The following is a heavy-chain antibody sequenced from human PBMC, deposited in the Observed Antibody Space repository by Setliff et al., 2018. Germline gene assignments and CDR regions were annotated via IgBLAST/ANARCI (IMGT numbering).Heavy chain of an antibody. CDR1: GGTFTYYC. CDR3: ARGRNVAIRLLDS. J-gene: IGHJ4*02. Sequence: SETLSLTCAPSGGTFTYYCRTWIRQPPGKGLEWIGEINHSGTTNYNPSLRSRVTISIDSSRFQFSLNLRSVTAADTAVYYCARGRNVAIRLLDSWSQGNLVTVSS. D-gene: IGHD6-6*01. V-gene: IGHV4-34*01. CDR2: INHSGTT.